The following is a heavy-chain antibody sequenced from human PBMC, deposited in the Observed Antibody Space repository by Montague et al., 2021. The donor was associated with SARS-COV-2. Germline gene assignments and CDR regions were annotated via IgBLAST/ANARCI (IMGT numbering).Heavy chain of an antibody. V-gene: IGHV4-59*08. J-gene: IGHJ4*02. CDR1: GGSFRDYA. CDR3: AGRLPQYTSGWYFDQ. D-gene: IGHD6-19*01. CDR2: LSYSGRP. Sequence: SETLSLTCDFSGGSFRDYAWSWIRQPPGKRLEWIGYLSYSGRPIYNPSLESRVSISVDTSKNQFSLRLRSVMAADTAVYYCAGRLPQYTSGWYFDQWGQGTLVAVSS.